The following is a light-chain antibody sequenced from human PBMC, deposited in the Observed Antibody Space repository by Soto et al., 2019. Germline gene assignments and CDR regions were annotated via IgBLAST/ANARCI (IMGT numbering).Light chain of an antibody. CDR2: DAS. CDR3: QQRSNWPPA. Sequence: EIVLTQSPATLSLSPGERATLSCRASQSVSSYLAWYQQKPGQAPRLLIYDASNRATGIPARFSGSGSRTDVTLTISSLEPEDFAVYYWQQRSNWPPAFGQGTKLEIK. V-gene: IGKV3-11*01. CDR1: QSVSSY. J-gene: IGKJ2*01.